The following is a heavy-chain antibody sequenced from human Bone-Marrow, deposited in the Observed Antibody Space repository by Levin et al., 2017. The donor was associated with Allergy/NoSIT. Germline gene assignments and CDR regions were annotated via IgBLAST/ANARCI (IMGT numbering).Heavy chain of an antibody. CDR1: GFTFSDYY. J-gene: IGHJ4*02. CDR2: ISSSGSTI. CDR3: ARAPKYSSSWAYDYVWGSYRYFPFDY. V-gene: IGHV3-11*01. Sequence: GESLKISCAASGFTFSDYYMSWIRQAPGKGLEWVSYISSSGSTIYYADSVKGRFTISRDNAKNSLYLQMNSLRAEDTAVYYCARAPKYSSSWAYDYVWGSYRYFPFDYWGQGTLVTVSS. D-gene: IGHD3-16*02.